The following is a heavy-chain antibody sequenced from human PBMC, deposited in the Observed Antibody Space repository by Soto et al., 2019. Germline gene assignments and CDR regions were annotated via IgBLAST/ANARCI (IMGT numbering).Heavy chain of an antibody. CDR2: INPSGGGT. CDR1: GYTFTSHY. J-gene: IGHJ4*02. D-gene: IGHD6-6*01. CDR3: ARGGRIAASPLDY. Sequence: ASVKVSCKASGYTFTSHYMHWVRQAPGQGLEWMGIINPSGGGTNYAQKFQGRITMTRDTSTSTLYMELSSLRSADTAVYYCARGGRIAASPLDYWGQGTLVTVSS. V-gene: IGHV1-46*01.